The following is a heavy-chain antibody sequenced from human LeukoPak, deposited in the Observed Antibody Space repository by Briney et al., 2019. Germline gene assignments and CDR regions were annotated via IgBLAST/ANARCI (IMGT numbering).Heavy chain of an antibody. Sequence: PGGSLRLSCAASGVTFSNYAMSWVRQAPGRGLEWVSAIGVSGGSTYYADSVKGRFTISRDNSKNTLYLQVNSLRTEDTAVYYCAREGPPVGVIRNYFDYWGQGTLVTVSS. J-gene: IGHJ4*02. CDR3: AREGPPVGVIRNYFDY. V-gene: IGHV3-23*01. CDR1: GVTFSNYA. D-gene: IGHD3-10*01. CDR2: IGVSGGST.